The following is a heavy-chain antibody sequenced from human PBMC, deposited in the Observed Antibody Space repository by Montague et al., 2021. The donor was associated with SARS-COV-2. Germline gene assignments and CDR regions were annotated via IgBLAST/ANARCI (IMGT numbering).Heavy chain of an antibody. CDR2: ISDSGST. Sequence: SETLSLTCSVSGTSITSYYWNWIRQPPGKGLEWIGYISDSGSTNXSPSLKNRVTMSVDTSKNQMSLKLTSVTAADTAVYYCARGRTVTTFYYYYYGMDVWGQGTTVTVSS. V-gene: IGHV4-59*01. J-gene: IGHJ6*02. CDR1: GTSITSYY. CDR3: ARGRTVTTFYYYYYGMDV. D-gene: IGHD4-17*01.